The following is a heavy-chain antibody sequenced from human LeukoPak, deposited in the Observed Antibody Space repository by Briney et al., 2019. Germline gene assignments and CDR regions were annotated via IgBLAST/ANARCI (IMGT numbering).Heavy chain of an antibody. D-gene: IGHD3-10*01. CDR2: INSDGSST. Sequence: PGGSLRLSCAASGFTFSSYWMHWVRQAPGKGLVWVSRINSDGSSTSYADSVKGRFTISRDNAKNTLYLQMNSLRAEDTAVYYCAKSPLGGFGFFDYWGQGTLVTVSS. J-gene: IGHJ4*02. CDR3: AKSPLGGFGFFDY. CDR1: GFTFSSYW. V-gene: IGHV3-74*01.